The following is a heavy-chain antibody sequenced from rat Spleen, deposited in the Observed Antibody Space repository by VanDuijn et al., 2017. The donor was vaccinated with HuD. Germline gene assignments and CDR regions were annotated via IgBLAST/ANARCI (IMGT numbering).Heavy chain of an antibody. CDR3: ARSLGERHWDFDL. V-gene: IGHV2-16*01. CDR1: GFSLTSYD. J-gene: IGHJ1*01. CDR2: IWSGGIT. Sequence: QEQLKESGPGLVQPSQTLSLTCTVSGFSLTSYDISWLRQSPGKGLEWSGVIWSGGITDYNSPLKSRLSISRDTTKSQILLKMFSLIYEDTAMWCCARSLGERHWDFDLCGSSPMVTVSS. D-gene: IGHD4-2*01.